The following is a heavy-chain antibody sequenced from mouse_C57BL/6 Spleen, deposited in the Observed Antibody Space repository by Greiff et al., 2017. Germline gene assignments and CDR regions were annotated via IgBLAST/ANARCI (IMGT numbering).Heavy chain of an antibody. V-gene: IGHV1-9*01. D-gene: IGHD2-3*01. Sequence: VQLQQSGAELMKPGASVTLSCKATGYTFTGYWIEWVKQRPGHGLEWIGEILPGSGSTNYNEKFKGKATVTADTSSNTAYMQLISLTTEDSAIYYCARDDGYYQYAMDYWGQGTSVTVSS. CDR3: ARDDGYYQYAMDY. J-gene: IGHJ4*01. CDR2: ILPGSGST. CDR1: GYTFTGYW.